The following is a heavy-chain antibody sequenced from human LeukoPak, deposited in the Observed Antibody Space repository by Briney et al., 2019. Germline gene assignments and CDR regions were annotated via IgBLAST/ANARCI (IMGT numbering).Heavy chain of an antibody. CDR3: AKSHTLTTRQWLVQPQGY. Sequence: PGGSLRLSCAASGFTFSTYVMSWVRQAPGKGLVWVAGFVSSGVSANYADSVKGRFTISRDNTKNTLYLQMNSLSAEDTAVYYCAKSHTLTTRQWLVQPQGYWSQGTLVTVSS. CDR2: FVSSGVSA. CDR1: GFTFSTYV. J-gene: IGHJ4*02. D-gene: IGHD6-19*01. V-gene: IGHV3-23*01.